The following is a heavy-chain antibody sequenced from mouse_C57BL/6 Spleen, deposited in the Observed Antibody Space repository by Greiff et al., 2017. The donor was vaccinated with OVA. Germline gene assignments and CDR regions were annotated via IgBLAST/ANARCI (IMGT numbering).Heavy chain of an antibody. V-gene: IGHV1-55*01. CDR1: GYTFTSYW. J-gene: IGHJ4*01. CDR2: IYPGSGST. D-gene: IGHD1-2*01. CDR3: ASGYQGDYYAMDY. Sequence: VQLQQPGAELVKPGASVKMSCKASGYTFTSYWITWVKQRPGQGLEWIGDIYPGSGSTNYNEKFKSKATLTVDTSSSTAYMQLSSLTSEDSAVYYCASGYQGDYYAMDYWGQGTSVTVSS.